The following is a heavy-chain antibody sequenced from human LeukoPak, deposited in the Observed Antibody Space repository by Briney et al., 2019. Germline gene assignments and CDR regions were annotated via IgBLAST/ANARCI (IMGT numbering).Heavy chain of an antibody. D-gene: IGHD1-26*01. CDR2: ISAYNGNT. V-gene: IGHV1-18*01. J-gene: IGHJ5*02. Sequence: ASVKVSCKASGYTFTSYGISWVRQAPGQGLEWMGWISAYNGNTNYAQKLQGRVTMTTDTSTSTAYMELRSLRSDDTAVYYRARDLSGSYPVTPDWFDPWGQGTLVTVSS. CDR1: GYTFTSYG. CDR3: ARDLSGSYPVTPDWFDP.